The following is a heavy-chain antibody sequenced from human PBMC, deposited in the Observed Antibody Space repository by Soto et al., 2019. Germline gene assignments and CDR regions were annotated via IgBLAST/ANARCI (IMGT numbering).Heavy chain of an antibody. CDR3: ARRYGPSFDY. Sequence: SETLSLTCTVSGGSISSGTYNWGWIRQPPGKGLEWVGNIYYSGSTHYNPSLKSRVTISVDTSKNQFSLKLSSVTAADTAVYYCARRYGPSFDYWGQGTLVTVSS. CDR2: IYYSGST. J-gene: IGHJ4*02. D-gene: IGHD4-17*01. V-gene: IGHV4-39*07. CDR1: GGSISSGTYN.